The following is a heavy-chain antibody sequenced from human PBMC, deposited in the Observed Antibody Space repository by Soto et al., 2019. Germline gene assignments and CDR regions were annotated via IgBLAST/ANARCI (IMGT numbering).Heavy chain of an antibody. Sequence: PGGSLRLSCAASGFTFSNAWMSWVRQAPGKGLEWVGRIKSKTDGGTTDYAAPVKGRFTISRDDSKNTLYLQMNSLKTEDTAVYYCTTDPSVEYSSSSANYGMDVWGQGTTVTVSS. V-gene: IGHV3-15*01. J-gene: IGHJ6*02. CDR2: IKSKTDGGTT. D-gene: IGHD6-6*01. CDR3: TTDPSVEYSSSSANYGMDV. CDR1: GFTFSNAW.